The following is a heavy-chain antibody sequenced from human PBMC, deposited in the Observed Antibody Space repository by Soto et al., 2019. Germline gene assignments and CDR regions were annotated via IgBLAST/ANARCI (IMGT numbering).Heavy chain of an antibody. V-gene: IGHV5-10-1*01. J-gene: IGHJ6*02. CDR3: SYYYYGVDV. CDR1: GYPSTTYW. CDR2: IDPTDSYT. Sequence: RESLKISCKVSGYPSTTYWINWVRQLPGKGLEWMGRIDPTDSYTNYSPSFQGHVTISADKSITTAYLQWSSLEASDTAMYYCSYYYYGVDVWGPGTTVTVSS.